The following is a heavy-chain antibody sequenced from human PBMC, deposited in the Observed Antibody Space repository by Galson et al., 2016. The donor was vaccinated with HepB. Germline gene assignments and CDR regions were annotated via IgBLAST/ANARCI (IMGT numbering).Heavy chain of an antibody. D-gene: IGHD3-16*01. Sequence: VKVSCKASGGIFSNHSVSWVRQAPGHGPEWLGGIIPVVDMANYPQKFQGGVTITADESTCIVYLELRGLRPEDTAMYFCVMKDYELTFDYWGQGTPVTVSS. V-gene: IGHV1-69*01. CDR3: VMKDYELTFDY. J-gene: IGHJ4*02. CDR1: GGIFSNHS. CDR2: IIPVVDMA.